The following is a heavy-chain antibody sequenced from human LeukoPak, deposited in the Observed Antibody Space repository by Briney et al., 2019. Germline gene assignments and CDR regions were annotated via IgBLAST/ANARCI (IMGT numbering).Heavy chain of an antibody. Sequence: PGGSLRLSCAASGFTFSSYGMSWVRQAPGQGLEWVSVISGGGGSTYYADSVKGRFTISRDNSKTTVYLPMNSLRAEATAVYYRAKDASRYFDWSYYYCGQGTLVTVSS. CDR3: AKDASRYFDWSYYY. V-gene: IGHV3-23*01. D-gene: IGHD3-9*01. CDR2: ISGGGGST. J-gene: IGHJ4*02. CDR1: GFTFSSYG.